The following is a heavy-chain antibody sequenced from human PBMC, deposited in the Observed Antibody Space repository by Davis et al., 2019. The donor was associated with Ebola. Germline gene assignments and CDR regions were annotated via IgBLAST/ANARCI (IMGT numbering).Heavy chain of an antibody. CDR1: GYTFTSYG. CDR3: ARDQDSSGWYRSGDYYYYGMDV. D-gene: IGHD6-19*01. V-gene: IGHV1-18*01. CDR2: ISAYNGNT. Sequence: ASVKVSSKASGYTFTSYGISWVRQAPGQGLEWMGWISAYNGNTNYAQKLQGRVTMTTDTSTSTAYMELRSLRSDDTAVYYCARDQDSSGWYRSGDYYYYGMDVWGQGTTVTVSS. J-gene: IGHJ6*02.